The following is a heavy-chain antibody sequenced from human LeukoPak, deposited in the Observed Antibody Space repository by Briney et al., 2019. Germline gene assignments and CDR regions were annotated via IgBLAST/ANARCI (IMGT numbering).Heavy chain of an antibody. CDR3: TLRGGMICVNGVCPEYFNH. D-gene: IGHD2-8*01. Sequence: ASVKVSCKIFGNNLREVSMNWVRQGPGKGLEWVGGFDPEEGRTLYAQKFQGRVTTTEDTSSDTAYMELSSLTSEDTAVYYCTLRGGMICVNGVCPEYFNHWGQGTLVSVPS. V-gene: IGHV1-24*01. CDR2: FDPEEGRT. J-gene: IGHJ1*01. CDR1: GNNLREVS.